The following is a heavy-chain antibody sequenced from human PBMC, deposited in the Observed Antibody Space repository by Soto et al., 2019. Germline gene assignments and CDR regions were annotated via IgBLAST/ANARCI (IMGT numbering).Heavy chain of an antibody. D-gene: IGHD2-2*02. CDR1: GFTFSRYS. CDR3: ARDPSTSGYNYFAP. Sequence: AGGSLRLSCAASGFTFSRYSMNWVRKARGKVLELVSSITSSSSYIYNADSVKGRFTISSNNAKNSLYLQMSSRRADDTAVYYWARDPSTSGYNYFAPWGQGPLVTVS. V-gene: IGHV3-21*01. J-gene: IGHJ5*02. CDR2: ITSSSSYI.